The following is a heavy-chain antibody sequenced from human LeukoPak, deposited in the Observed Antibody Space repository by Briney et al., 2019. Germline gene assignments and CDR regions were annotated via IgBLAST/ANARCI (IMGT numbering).Heavy chain of an antibody. D-gene: IGHD6-19*01. CDR3: ARVGYSSGWYVDY. V-gene: IGHV4-39*01. Sequence: SETLSLTCTVSGGSISSSSYYWGWIRQPPGKGLEWIGSIYYSGSTYYNPSLKSRVTISVDTSKNQFSLKLSSVTAADTAVYYCARVGYSSGWYVDYWGQGTLVTVSS. J-gene: IGHJ4*02. CDR1: GGSISSSSYY. CDR2: IYYSGST.